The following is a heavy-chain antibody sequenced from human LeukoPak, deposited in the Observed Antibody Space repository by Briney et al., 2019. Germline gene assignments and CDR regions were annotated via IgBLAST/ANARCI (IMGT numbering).Heavy chain of an antibody. CDR3: ARHDFASSWYSRSQFDY. CDR1: GGSISSGGYY. CDR2: IYYSGST. Sequence: SETLSLTCTVAGGSISSGGYYWSWIRQHPGKGLEWIGYIYYSGSTYYNPSLKSRVTISVDTSKNQFSLKLSSVTAADTAVYYCARHDFASSWYSRSQFDYWGQGTLVTVSS. D-gene: IGHD6-13*01. V-gene: IGHV4-31*03. J-gene: IGHJ4*02.